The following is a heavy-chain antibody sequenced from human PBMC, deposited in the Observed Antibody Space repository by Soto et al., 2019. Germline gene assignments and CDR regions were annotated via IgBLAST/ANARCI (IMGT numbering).Heavy chain of an antibody. Sequence: SDTLSLTCTVSGGAVSSGSYYWSWIRQPPGKGLEWIGYIYYSGSTNYNPSLKSRVTISVDTSKNQFSLKLSSVTAADTAVYYCASSHAGAHITAAVHWGQGTLVTVSS. V-gene: IGHV4-61*01. CDR2: IYYSGST. CDR3: ASSHAGAHITAAVH. D-gene: IGHD6-13*01. CDR1: GGAVSSGSYY. J-gene: IGHJ4*02.